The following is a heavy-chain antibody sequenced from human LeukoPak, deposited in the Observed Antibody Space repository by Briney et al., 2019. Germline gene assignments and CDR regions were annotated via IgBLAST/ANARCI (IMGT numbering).Heavy chain of an antibody. V-gene: IGHV4-61*03. CDR2: FLYSGST. D-gene: IGHD5-24*01. CDR3: ARGRDPYKVGY. J-gene: IGHJ4*02. CDR1: GDSVSSGVYY. Sequence: ETLSLTYTVSGDSVSSGVYYWSWIPQPPGKRLEWIGYFLYSGSTFYNPSLRSRVTISVDTSKNHLSLKLNSVTAADTAYYYCARGRDPYKVGYWGQGTLVTVSS.